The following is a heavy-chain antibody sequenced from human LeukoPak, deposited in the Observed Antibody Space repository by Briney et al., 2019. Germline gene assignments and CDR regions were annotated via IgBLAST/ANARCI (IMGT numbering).Heavy chain of an antibody. D-gene: IGHD2-2*02. V-gene: IGHV3-74*01. CDR1: GFTVSSNY. J-gene: IGHJ6*02. Sequence: HPGGSLRLSCAASGFTVSSNYMSWVRQAPGKGLVWVSRINSDGSSTSYADSVKGRFTISRDNAKNTLYLQMNSLRAEDTAVNYCARDKVALGYQLLYFLRGRYYGMDVWGQGTTVTVSS. CDR2: INSDGSST. CDR3: ARDKVALGYQLLYFLRGRYYGMDV.